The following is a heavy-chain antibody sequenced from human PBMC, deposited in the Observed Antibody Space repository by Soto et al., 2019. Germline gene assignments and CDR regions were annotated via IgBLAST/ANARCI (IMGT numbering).Heavy chain of an antibody. CDR1: GGSISSGGYS. J-gene: IGHJ5*02. CDR2: IYHSGST. V-gene: IGHV4-30-2*01. D-gene: IGHD3-3*01. CDR3: ARGITIFGTQNWFDP. Sequence: SETLSLTCAVSGGSISSGGYSWSWIRQPPGKGLEWIGYIYHSGSTYYNPSLKSRVTISVDRSKNQFSLKLGSVTAADTAVYYCARGITIFGTQNWFDPWGQGTLVTVSS.